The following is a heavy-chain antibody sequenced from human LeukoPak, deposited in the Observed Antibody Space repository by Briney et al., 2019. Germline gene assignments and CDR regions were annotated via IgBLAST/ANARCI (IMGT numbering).Heavy chain of an antibody. CDR1: GYSISGGYF. CDR3: ARVTRNSGWFFDY. D-gene: IGHD6-19*01. CDR2: TAHRGST. Sequence: SETLSLTCDVSGYSISGGYFWGWIRQPPGMVLEWIGSTAHRGSTYYNPSLKGRVSISIDGSKNQFSLSLTSVTAADTAIYYCARVTRNSGWFFDYWGQGTLATVSS. V-gene: IGHV4-38-2*01. J-gene: IGHJ4*02.